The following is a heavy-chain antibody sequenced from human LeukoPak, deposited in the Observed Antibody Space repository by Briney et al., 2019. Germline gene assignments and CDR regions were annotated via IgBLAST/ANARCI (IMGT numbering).Heavy chain of an antibody. CDR2: ISGSGSTI. CDR1: GFTFSSYG. Sequence: QPGGSLRLSCVASGFTFSSYGMTWVRQAPGKGLEWVSYISGSGSTIYYADSVKGRFTISRDNAKNSLYLQMNSLRAEDTAVYYCARERNRISGIYFDYWGQGTLVTVSS. CDR3: ARERNRISGIYFDY. V-gene: IGHV3-48*03. D-gene: IGHD1-14*01. J-gene: IGHJ4*02.